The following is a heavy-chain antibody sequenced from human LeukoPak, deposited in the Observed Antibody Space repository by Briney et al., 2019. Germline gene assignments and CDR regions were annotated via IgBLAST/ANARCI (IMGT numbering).Heavy chain of an antibody. J-gene: IGHJ4*02. V-gene: IGHV4-34*01. CDR3: ARGLLSLSRPQRGIAAAGTGGNYFDY. CDR1: GFTFGDYA. D-gene: IGHD6-13*01. CDR2: INHSGST. Sequence: GSLRLSCTASGFTFGDYAMSWVRQPPGKGLEWIGEINHSGSTNYNPSLKSRVTISVDTSKNQFSLKLSSVTAADTAVYYCARGLLSLSRPQRGIAAAGTGGNYFDYWGQGTLVTVSS.